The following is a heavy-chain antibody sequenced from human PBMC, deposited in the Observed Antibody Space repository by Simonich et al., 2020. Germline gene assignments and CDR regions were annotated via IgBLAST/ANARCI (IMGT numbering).Heavy chain of an antibody. V-gene: IGHV3-21*01. CDR2: ISSSSSYI. CDR3: ARDVDTAMVFDY. CDR1: GFTSSSYS. Sequence: EGQLVESGGGLVKPGGSLRLSCAASGFTSSSYSMNWARQVQVEGLEWVSSISSSSSYIYYADSVKGRFTISRDNAKNSLYLQMNSLRAEDTAVYYCARDVDTAMVFDYWGQGTLVTVSS. J-gene: IGHJ4*02. D-gene: IGHD5-18*01.